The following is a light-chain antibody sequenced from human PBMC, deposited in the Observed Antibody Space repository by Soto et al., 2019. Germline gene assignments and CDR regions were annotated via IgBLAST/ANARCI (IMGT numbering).Light chain of an antibody. CDR2: DAS. J-gene: IGKJ4*01. V-gene: IGKV3-11*01. Sequence: EIVLTQSPATLSLSPGERATVSCRASQSVSSYLAWYQQKPGQAPRLLIYDASNRATGIPARFSGRGSGTDFTLTNNRRGPGDFAVYYCQQRSNPITFGGGTKVEIK. CDR3: QQRSNPIT. CDR1: QSVSSY.